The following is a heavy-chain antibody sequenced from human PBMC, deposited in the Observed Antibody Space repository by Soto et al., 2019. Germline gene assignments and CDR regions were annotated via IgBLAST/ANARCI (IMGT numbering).Heavy chain of an antibody. CDR1: GGSFSGYY. V-gene: IGHV4-34*01. CDR3: AREQDSVGYFDY. J-gene: IGHJ4*02. CDR2: INHSGST. D-gene: IGHD3-16*01. Sequence: SETLSLTCAVYGGSFSGYYWSWIRQPPGKGLEWIGEINHSGSTNYNPSLKSRVTISVDTSKNQFSLKLSSVTAADTAVYYCAREQDSVGYFDYWGQGTLVTVSS.